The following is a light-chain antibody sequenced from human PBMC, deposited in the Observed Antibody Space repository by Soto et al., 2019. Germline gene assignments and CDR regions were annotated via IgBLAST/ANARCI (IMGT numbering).Light chain of an antibody. CDR3: LLTYPGVRV. J-gene: IGLJ1*01. Sequence: QAVVTQEPSLTVSPGDTVTLTCGSSTGAVTSGHLPSWFQQKPGQAPKTLIYATSNTHSWTPARSSGSLLGGKAALTLSGAQPEDEAEYYCLLTYPGVRVFGTGTKLTVL. CDR2: ATS. V-gene: IGLV7-46*01. CDR1: TGAVTSGHL.